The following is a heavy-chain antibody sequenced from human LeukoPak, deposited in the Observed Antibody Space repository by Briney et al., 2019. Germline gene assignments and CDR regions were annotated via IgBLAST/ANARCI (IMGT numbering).Heavy chain of an antibody. J-gene: IGHJ3*02. Sequence: SETLSLTCTVSGGSISSYYWGWIRQPPGKGLEWIGYIYYSGSTNYNPSLKSRVTIPVDTSKNQFSLKLNSVTAADTAVYYCARRHVVGGTFAFDIWGQGTMVTVSS. D-gene: IGHD1-26*01. V-gene: IGHV4-59*08. CDR3: ARRHVVGGTFAFDI. CDR1: GGSISSYY. CDR2: IYYSGST.